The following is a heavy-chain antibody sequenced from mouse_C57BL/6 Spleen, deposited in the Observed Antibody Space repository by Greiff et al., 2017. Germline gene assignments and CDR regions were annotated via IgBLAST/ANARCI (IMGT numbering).Heavy chain of an antibody. J-gene: IGHJ2*01. CDR3: ARHANWDVCYFDY. Sequence: QVQLQQPGTELVKPGASVKLSCKASGYTFTSYWMHWVKQRPGQGLEWIGNINPSNGGTNYNEKFKSKATLTVDKSSSTAYMQLSSLTSEDSAVYYSARHANWDVCYFDYWGQGTTLTVSS. CDR1: GYTFTSYW. D-gene: IGHD4-1*01. CDR2: INPSNGGT. V-gene: IGHV1-53*01.